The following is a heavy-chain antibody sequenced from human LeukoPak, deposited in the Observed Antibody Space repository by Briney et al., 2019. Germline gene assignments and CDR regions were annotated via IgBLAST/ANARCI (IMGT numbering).Heavy chain of an antibody. CDR1: GFPFSTFW. CDR2: IKQDGSAK. D-gene: IGHD6-19*01. V-gene: IGHV3-7*03. CDR3: AGGSGWLTDY. Sequence: GGSLRLSCATSGFPFSTFWMSWVRQAPGKGLEWVAHIKQDGSAKYYVDSVKGRFTISRDNAKNSLYLQMNSLRDEDTAVYYCAGGSGWLTDYWGQGTQVTVSS. J-gene: IGHJ4*02.